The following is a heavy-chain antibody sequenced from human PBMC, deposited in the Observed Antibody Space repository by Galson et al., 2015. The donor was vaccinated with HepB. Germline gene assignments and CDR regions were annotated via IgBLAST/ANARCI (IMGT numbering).Heavy chain of an antibody. Sequence: QSGAEVKKAGESLRISCKGSGYSFRNSWISWVRQTPGKGLEWMGRIDPSDSYTNYSPSFQGHVAISVDNPITTAYLQWSSLKASDTAMYYCARHANYKGRGWGYWYFDLWGRGTLVTVSS. CDR3: ARHANYKGRGWGYWYFDL. CDR2: IDPSDSYT. V-gene: IGHV5-10-1*01. J-gene: IGHJ2*01. D-gene: IGHD4/OR15-4a*01. CDR1: GYSFRNSW.